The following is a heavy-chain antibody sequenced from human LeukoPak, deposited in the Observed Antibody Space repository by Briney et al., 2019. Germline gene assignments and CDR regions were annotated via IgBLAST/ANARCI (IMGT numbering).Heavy chain of an antibody. CDR1: GGSIRSYY. CDR2: FYYSGST. CDR3: ASAAANSPLGY. D-gene: IGHD2-15*01. J-gene: IGHJ4*02. Sequence: PSETLSLTCTVSGGSIRSYYWSWIRQPPGKGLEWIGYFYYSGSTKYNPSLKSRVAISVDTSKNQFSLKLSSVTAADTAVYYCASAAANSPLGYWGQGTLVTVSS. V-gene: IGHV4-59*01.